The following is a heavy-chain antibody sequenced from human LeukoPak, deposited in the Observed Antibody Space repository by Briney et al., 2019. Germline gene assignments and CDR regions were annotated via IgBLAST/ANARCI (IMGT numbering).Heavy chain of an antibody. CDR3: ARDRGSSWYVDY. Sequence: ASVKVSCKTSGYTFISYYIHWVRQAPGQGLEWMGWINPSSGGTEYAQKFQGRVIMTGDTSISTAYMELSRLRSDDTAVYYCARDRGSSWYVDYWGQGTLVTVSS. CDR2: INPSSGGT. V-gene: IGHV1-2*02. J-gene: IGHJ4*02. CDR1: GYTFISYY. D-gene: IGHD6-13*01.